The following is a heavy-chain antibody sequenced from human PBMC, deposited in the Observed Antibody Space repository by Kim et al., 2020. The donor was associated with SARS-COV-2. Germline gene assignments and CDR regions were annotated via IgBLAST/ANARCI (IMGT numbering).Heavy chain of an antibody. Sequence: SETLSLTCTVSGGSVSSGSYYWSWIRQPPGKGLEWIGYIYYSGSTNYNPSLKSRVTISVDTSKNQFSLKLSSVTAADTAVYYCARLYIKYYYGSGSYRPDYFDYWGQGTLVTVSS. V-gene: IGHV4-61*01. CDR3: ARLYIKYYYGSGSYRPDYFDY. CDR2: IYYSGST. J-gene: IGHJ4*02. D-gene: IGHD3-10*01. CDR1: GGSVSSGSYY.